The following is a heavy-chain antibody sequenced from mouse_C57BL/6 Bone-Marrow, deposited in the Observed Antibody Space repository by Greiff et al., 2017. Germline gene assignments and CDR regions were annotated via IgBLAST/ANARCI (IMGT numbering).Heavy chain of an antibody. J-gene: IGHJ2*01. CDR1: GYAFSSSW. CDR3: AKLYGNYGFDY. CDR2: IYPGDGDT. V-gene: IGHV1-82*01. Sequence: VQLQQSGPELVKPGASVKISCKASGYAFSSSWMNWVKQRPGKGLEWIGRIYPGDGDTNYNGKFEGKATLTADKSSSTAYMQLSRLTSEDSAVYFGAKLYGNYGFDYWGQGTTLTVSS. D-gene: IGHD2-1*01.